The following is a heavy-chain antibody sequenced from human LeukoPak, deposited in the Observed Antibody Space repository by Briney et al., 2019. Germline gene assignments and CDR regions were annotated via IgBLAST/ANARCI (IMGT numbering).Heavy chain of an antibody. D-gene: IGHD3-3*01. V-gene: IGHV3-11*01. Sequence: GGSLRLSCAASGFTFSDYYMTWIRQAPGKGLEWVSYLTSVGTTTYYADSVKGRFTISRDNAKNSLFLQMNSLRAEDTAVYYCSRWHYENLDYWGQGTLVTVSS. J-gene: IGHJ4*02. CDR1: GFTFSDYY. CDR3: SRWHYENLDY. CDR2: LTSVGTTT.